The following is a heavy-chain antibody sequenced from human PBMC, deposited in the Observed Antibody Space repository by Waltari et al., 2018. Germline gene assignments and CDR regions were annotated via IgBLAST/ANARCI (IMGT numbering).Heavy chain of an antibody. Sequence: QVQLVQSGAAVKKPGASVKVSCKASGYTFTGYYMHWVRQAPGQGLEWMGWINPNSGGTNYAQKFQGRVTMTRDTSISTAYMELSRLRSDDTAVYYCARRKQWLVRDNWFDPWGQGTLVTVSS. V-gene: IGHV1-2*02. CDR2: INPNSGGT. CDR3: ARRKQWLVRDNWFDP. J-gene: IGHJ5*02. CDR1: GYTFTGYY. D-gene: IGHD6-19*01.